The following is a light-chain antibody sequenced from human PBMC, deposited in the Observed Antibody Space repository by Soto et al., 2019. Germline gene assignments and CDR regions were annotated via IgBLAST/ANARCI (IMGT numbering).Light chain of an antibody. Sequence: DIQMTQSTSTLSASVGDRVTITCRASQSISNWLAWYQQKQGKAPKLLIYDASSLESGVPSRFSGSGSGTEFTLTISSLQPDDFATYYCQQYNSYWGTFGQGTKVDI. CDR1: QSISNW. V-gene: IGKV1-5*01. CDR2: DAS. CDR3: QQYNSYWGT. J-gene: IGKJ1*01.